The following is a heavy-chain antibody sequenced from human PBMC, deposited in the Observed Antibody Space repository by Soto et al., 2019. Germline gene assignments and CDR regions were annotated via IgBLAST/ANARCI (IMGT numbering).Heavy chain of an antibody. CDR2: IHYDGTT. CDR1: GVSVSRPGSY. J-gene: IGHJ4*02. CDR3: ARGKDKLISLDF. Sequence: SETLSVTCTFSGVSVSRPGSYWSWMRQVPGKGLEWIGYIHYDGTTYYLPSLESRVTVSADTSKNQFSLNLTSLTAADTATYYCARGKDKLISLDFWGQGTLVTVSS. V-gene: IGHV4-31*03.